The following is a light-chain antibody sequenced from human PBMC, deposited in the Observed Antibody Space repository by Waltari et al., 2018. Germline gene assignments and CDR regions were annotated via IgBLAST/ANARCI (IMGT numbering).Light chain of an antibody. CDR3: YSAADNNRV. CDR2: KDS. J-gene: IGLJ3*02. V-gene: IGLV3-27*01. Sequence: SYELTQPSSVSVSPGPTARITCPGTVLAKKYARWFQQKPGQAPVLVIYKDSERPSGIPERFSGSSSGTTVTLTISGAQVEDEADYYCYSAADNNRVFGGGTKLTVL. CDR1: VLAKKY.